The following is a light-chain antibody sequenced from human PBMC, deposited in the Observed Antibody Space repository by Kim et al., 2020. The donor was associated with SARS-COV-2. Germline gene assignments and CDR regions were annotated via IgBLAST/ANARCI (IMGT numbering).Light chain of an antibody. CDR1: SSDVGGFNY. J-gene: IGLJ1*01. V-gene: IGLV2-14*03. CDR2: DVT. Sequence: QSALTQPASVSGSPGQSITISCTGTSSDVGGFNYVSWYQQHPGKAPQLIIYDVTNRPSGVSNRFSGSKSGNTASLTISGLQAEDEANYYCSSNTTSSTYVFGTGTKVTVL. CDR3: SSNTTSSTYV.